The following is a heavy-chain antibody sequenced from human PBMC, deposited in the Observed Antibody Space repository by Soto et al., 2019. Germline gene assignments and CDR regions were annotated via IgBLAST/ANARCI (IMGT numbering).Heavy chain of an antibody. V-gene: IGHV1-2*02. D-gene: IGHD3-3*01. CDR3: ARLVFWSGYYTRWFDP. Sequence: ASVKVSCKASGYTFTGYYMHWVRQAPGQGLEWMGWINPNSGGTNYAQKFQGRVTMTRDTSISTAYMELSRLRSDDTAVYYCARLVFWSGYYTRWFDPWGQGTLVTVSS. J-gene: IGHJ5*02. CDR2: INPNSGGT. CDR1: GYTFTGYY.